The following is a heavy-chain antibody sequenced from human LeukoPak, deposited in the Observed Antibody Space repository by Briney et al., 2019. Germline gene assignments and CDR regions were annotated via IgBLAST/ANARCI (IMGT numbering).Heavy chain of an antibody. CDR3: ARVGKRYYDFWSGYPYYYYGMDV. CDR1: GYTFTSYA. V-gene: IGHV1-3*01. D-gene: IGHD3-3*01. J-gene: IGHJ6*02. CDR2: INAGNGNT. Sequence: GASVKVSCKASGYTFTSYAMHWVRQAPGQRLEWMGWINAGNGNTKYSQKFQGRVTITRNTSISTAYMELSSLRSEDTAVYYCARVGKRYYDFWSGYPYYYYGMDVWGQGTTVTVSS.